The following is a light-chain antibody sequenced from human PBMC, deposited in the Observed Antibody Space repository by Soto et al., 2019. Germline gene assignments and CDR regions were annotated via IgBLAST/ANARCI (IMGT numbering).Light chain of an antibody. CDR1: SSDVGGYNY. CDR3: SSYTSSSTLGV. V-gene: IGLV2-14*01. Sequence: QSALTQPASVSGSPGQSITISCTGTSSDVGGYNYVSWYQQHRGKAPKLMIYEVSNRPSGVSNRFSGSKSGNTASLTISGLQAEDEADYYCSSYTSSSTLGVFGTGTKLTVL. CDR2: EVS. J-gene: IGLJ1*01.